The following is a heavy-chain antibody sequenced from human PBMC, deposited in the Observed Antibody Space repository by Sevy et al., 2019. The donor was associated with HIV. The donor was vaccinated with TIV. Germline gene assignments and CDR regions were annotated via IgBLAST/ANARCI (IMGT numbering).Heavy chain of an antibody. V-gene: IGHV3-23*01. CDR3: AKEDLVGATEGRFDY. CDR2: ISDGGGST. D-gene: IGHD1-26*01. CDR1: GFTFSSYA. J-gene: IGHJ4*02. Sequence: GGPLRLSCAASGFTFSSYAMSWVRQAPGKGLEWVSAISDGGGSTYYADSVKGRFTISRDNSKNTLYLQMNSLRAEDTAVYYCAKEDLVGATEGRFDYWGQGTLVTVSS.